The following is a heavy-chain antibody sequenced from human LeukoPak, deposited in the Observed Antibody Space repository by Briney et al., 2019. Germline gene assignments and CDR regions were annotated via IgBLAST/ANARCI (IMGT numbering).Heavy chain of an antibody. CDR3: ATPRRESSPIDY. Sequence: PSETLSLTCTVSGGSISSSNYYWGWIRQPPGMGLEWIGTIYYSGSIYYNPSLKSRVIISLDTSKNQLSLEVSSVTAADTAVYYCATPRRESSPIDYWGQGTLVTVSS. CDR2: IYYSGSI. V-gene: IGHV4-39*01. J-gene: IGHJ4*02. CDR1: GGSISSSNYY.